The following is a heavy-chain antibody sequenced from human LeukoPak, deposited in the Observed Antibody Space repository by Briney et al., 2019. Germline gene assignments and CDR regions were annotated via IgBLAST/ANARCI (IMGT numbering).Heavy chain of an antibody. D-gene: IGHD2-2*02. CDR3: ARGYCSSTSCYSMDHWFDP. CDR2: IIPIFGTA. J-gene: IGHJ5*02. CDR1: GGTFSSYA. Sequence: SVKVSCKASGGTFSSYAISWVRQAPGQGLEWMGGIIPIFGTANYAQKFQGRVMITTDESTRTAYMELSSLRSEDTAVYYCARGYCSSTSCYSMDHWFDPWGQGTLVTVSS. V-gene: IGHV1-69*05.